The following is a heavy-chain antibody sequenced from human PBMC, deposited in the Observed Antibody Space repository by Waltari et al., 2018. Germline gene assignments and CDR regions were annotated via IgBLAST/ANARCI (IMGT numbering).Heavy chain of an antibody. D-gene: IGHD5-12*01. V-gene: IGHV1-2*02. CDR1: GYTFSGYY. Sequence: QVQLVQSGAEVKKPGASVKVSCKASGYTFSGYYMHWVRPAPGQGLEGMGWINPNSGGTNYAQKFQGRVTMPRDTSISTAYMELSRLRSDDTAVYYCARRGGYSGYDYYYWGQGTLVTVSS. CDR2: INPNSGGT. J-gene: IGHJ4*02. CDR3: ARRGGYSGYDYYY.